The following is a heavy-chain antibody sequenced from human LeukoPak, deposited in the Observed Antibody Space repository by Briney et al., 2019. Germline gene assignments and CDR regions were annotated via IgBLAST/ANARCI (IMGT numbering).Heavy chain of an antibody. V-gene: IGHV3-21*01. Sequence: GGSLRLSCAASGFTSSSYSMNWVRQAPGKGLEWVSSISTSSSYIYYADSVKGRFTISRDNAQNSLFLQMNSLRAEDTAVYYCARAHGAGGLGYQYMDVWGKGTTVTISS. CDR2: ISTSSSYI. CDR3: ARAHGAGGLGYQYMDV. CDR1: GFTSSSYS. J-gene: IGHJ6*03. D-gene: IGHD2-2*01.